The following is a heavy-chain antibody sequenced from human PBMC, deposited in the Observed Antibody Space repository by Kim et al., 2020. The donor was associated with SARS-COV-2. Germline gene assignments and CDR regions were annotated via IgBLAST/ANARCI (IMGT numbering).Heavy chain of an antibody. V-gene: IGHV1-24*01. J-gene: IGHJ2*01. CDR2: FDPEDGET. CDR1: GYTLTELS. Sequence: ASVKVSCKVSGYTLTELSMHWVRQAPGKGLEWMGGFDPEDGETIYAQKFQGRVTMTEDTSTDTAYMELSSLRSEDTAVYYCATDAPDCSSTSCYPRRSWLYWYFDLWGRGTLVTVSS. CDR3: ATDAPDCSSTSCYPRRSWLYWYFDL. D-gene: IGHD2-2*01.